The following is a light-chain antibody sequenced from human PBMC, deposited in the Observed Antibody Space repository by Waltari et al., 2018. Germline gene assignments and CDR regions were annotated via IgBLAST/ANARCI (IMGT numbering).Light chain of an antibody. CDR3: QQYNSWT. CDR2: KAS. CDR1: QSISSW. Sequence: DIQMTQSPSTLSSSVGYRVNIPFRASQSISSWLAWYQQKPGKAPKVLIYKASSLESGVPSRFSGSGSGTEFTLTISSLQPDDFATYYCQQYNSWTFGQGTKVEIK. V-gene: IGKV1-5*03. J-gene: IGKJ1*01.